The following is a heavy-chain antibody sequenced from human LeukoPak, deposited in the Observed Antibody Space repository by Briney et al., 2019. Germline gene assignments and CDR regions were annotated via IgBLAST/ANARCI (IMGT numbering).Heavy chain of an antibody. Sequence: SETLSLTCTVSGGSISSYYWCWIRQPPGKGLEWIGYIYYSGSTNYNPSLKSRVTISVDTSKNQFSLKLSSVTAADTAVYYCATSGGEPYYYYYMDVWGKGTTVTISS. CDR1: GGSISSYY. CDR3: ATSGGEPYYYYYMDV. D-gene: IGHD2-15*01. CDR2: IYYSGST. V-gene: IGHV4-59*01. J-gene: IGHJ6*03.